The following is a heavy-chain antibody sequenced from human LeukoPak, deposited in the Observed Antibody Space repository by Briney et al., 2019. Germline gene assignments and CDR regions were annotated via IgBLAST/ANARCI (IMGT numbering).Heavy chain of an antibody. CDR2: IIPIFGTA. Sequence: SVKVSCKASGGTFSSYAISWVREAPGQGLEWMGGIIPIFGTANYAQKFQGRVTITADESTSTAYMELSSLRSEDTAVYYCAVNYDYVWGSYRQYFDYWGQGTLVTVSS. D-gene: IGHD3-16*02. V-gene: IGHV1-69*01. CDR3: AVNYDYVWGSYRQYFDY. J-gene: IGHJ4*02. CDR1: GGTFSSYA.